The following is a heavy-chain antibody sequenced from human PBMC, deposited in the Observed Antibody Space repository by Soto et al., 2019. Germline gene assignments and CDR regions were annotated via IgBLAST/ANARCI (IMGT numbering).Heavy chain of an antibody. CDR3: AILGLGVAS. CDR2: IIPILGTP. J-gene: IGHJ1*01. D-gene: IGHD7-27*01. CDR1: GDTPSTYA. Sequence: QVQLVQSGAEVQKPGSSVNVSCKASGDTPSTYAISWVRQAPGQGLEWMGGIIPILGTPNYAQRFQGRITLSADTCTRTSYMELTSVTSDDSSVFYCAILGLGVASWCPGTRVIVSS. V-gene: IGHV1-69*14.